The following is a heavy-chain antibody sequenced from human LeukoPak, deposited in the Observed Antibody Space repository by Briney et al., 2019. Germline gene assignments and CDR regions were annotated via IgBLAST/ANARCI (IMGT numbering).Heavy chain of an antibody. CDR1: GGSISSGGYY. J-gene: IGHJ4*02. Sequence: SETLSLTCTVSGGSISSGGYYWSWIRQPPGKGLEWIGYIYHSGSTYYNPSLKSRVTISVDRSKNQFSLKLSSVTAADTAVYYCARHLAAAGTWATWLGKTMQSYYFDYWGQGTLVTVSS. V-gene: IGHV4-30-2*01. CDR2: IYHSGST. CDR3: ARHLAAAGTWATWLGKTMQSYYFDY. D-gene: IGHD6-13*01.